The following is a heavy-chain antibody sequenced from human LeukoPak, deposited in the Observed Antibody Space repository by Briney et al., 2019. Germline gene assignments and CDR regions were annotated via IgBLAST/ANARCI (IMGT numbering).Heavy chain of an antibody. V-gene: IGHV3-21*01. J-gene: IGHJ4*02. CDR3: AREYGSGWYDY. Sequence: PGGSLRLSCAASGFTFSSYIMNWVRQAPGKGLEWVSSISSSSYIYYAESVKGRFTISRDNAKNSLYLQMNSLTAEDTAVYYCAREYGSGWYDYWGQGTLVTVSS. CDR1: GFTFSSYI. D-gene: IGHD6-19*01. CDR2: ISSSSYI.